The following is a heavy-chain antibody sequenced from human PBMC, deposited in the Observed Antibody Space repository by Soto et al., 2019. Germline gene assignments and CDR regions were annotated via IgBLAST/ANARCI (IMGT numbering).Heavy chain of an antibody. D-gene: IGHD2-2*01. CDR1: GYTFTSYG. CDR3: ALLGYCSSTRCSYYYYGMDV. J-gene: IGHJ6*02. Sequence: QVQLVQSGAEVKKPGASVKVSCKASGYTFTSYGISWVRQAPGQGLEWMGWISAYNGNTNYAQKLQGRVTMTTDTSTSTAYMELRSLRSDDTAVYYCALLGYCSSTRCSYYYYGMDVWGQGTTVTVSS. CDR2: ISAYNGNT. V-gene: IGHV1-18*01.